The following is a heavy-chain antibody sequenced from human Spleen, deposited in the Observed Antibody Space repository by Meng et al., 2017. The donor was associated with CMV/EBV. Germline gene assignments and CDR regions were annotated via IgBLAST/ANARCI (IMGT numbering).Heavy chain of an antibody. CDR1: GDSISSSGYY. Sequence: SETLSLTGTVSGDSISSSGYYWGLIRQPPGRGLEWIGTIHYGGSTYYNPSLARRVSLSIDASKSQFSLRLRSVTAADTAVYYGARDAWCSTTNCYHIWGQGTMVTVSS. CDR3: ARDAWCSTTNCYHI. D-gene: IGHD2-2*01. J-gene: IGHJ3*02. V-gene: IGHV4-39*07. CDR2: IHYGGST.